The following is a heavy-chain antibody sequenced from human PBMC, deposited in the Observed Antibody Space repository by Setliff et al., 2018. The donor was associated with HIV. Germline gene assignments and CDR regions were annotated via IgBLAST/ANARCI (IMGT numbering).Heavy chain of an antibody. V-gene: IGHV4-34*01. D-gene: IGHD5-12*01. CDR3: VRSGYSGHFDV. CDR1: GGSLSGYY. Sequence: SQTLSLACAVYGGSLSGYYWSWIRQSPGKGLEWIGEVNHRGSTNYNPSFKRRVNISPDTSKNQFSLKMNSVTAADTAVYYCVRSGYSGHFDVWGQGTMVTVSS. CDR2: VNHRGST. J-gene: IGHJ3*01.